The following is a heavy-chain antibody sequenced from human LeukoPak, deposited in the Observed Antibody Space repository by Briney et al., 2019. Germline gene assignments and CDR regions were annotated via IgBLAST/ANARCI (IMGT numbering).Heavy chain of an antibody. CDR2: FKSKTDGGAT. D-gene: IGHD2-2*01. J-gene: IGHJ4*02. V-gene: IGHV3-15*01. Sequence: GGSLRLSCVASGFTFSEFTFSNAWMSWVRQAPGKGLEWVGRFKSKTDGGATDYAAPVKGRFIISRDVSKTTLFLQMNSLKTEDTAVYYCTADNCGSTSCYAHYWGQGTLVTVSS. CDR1: GFTFSEFTFSNAW. CDR3: TADNCGSTSCYAHY.